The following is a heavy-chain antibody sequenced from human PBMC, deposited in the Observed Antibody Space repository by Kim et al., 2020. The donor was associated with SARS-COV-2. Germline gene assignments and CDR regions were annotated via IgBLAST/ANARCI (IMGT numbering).Heavy chain of an antibody. J-gene: IGHJ4*02. Sequence: GGSLRLSCAASGFSFSNYAMSWIRQAPGKGLEWVAAISGSGGVAHYADSVKGRFNISRDNSKNIVYLQINNLRAGDMAVYYCSKDSEYTATWYIHFDSWGLGTLVTVPS. D-gene: IGHD6-13*01. V-gene: IGHV3-23*01. CDR1: GFSFSNYA. CDR3: SKDSEYTATWYIHFDS. CDR2: ISGSGGVA.